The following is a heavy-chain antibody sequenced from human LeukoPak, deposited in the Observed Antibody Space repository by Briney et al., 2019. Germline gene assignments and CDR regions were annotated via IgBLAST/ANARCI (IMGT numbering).Heavy chain of an antibody. Sequence: GGSLRLSCAASGFTFSTAWMHWVRQAPGKGLVWVSRIYSDGSDTTYADSVKGRFTISRDNARNTLYLQMSSLRAEDTAVYYCATDSGHGFSFWGQGTMVTVSS. D-gene: IGHD3/OR15-3a*01. CDR1: GFTFSTAW. V-gene: IGHV3-74*01. J-gene: IGHJ3*01. CDR3: ATDSGHGFSF. CDR2: IYSDGSDT.